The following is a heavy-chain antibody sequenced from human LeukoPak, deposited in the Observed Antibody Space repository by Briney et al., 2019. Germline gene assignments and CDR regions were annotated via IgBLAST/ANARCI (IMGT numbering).Heavy chain of an antibody. CDR3: AREVSEGFDF. D-gene: IGHD3-22*01. V-gene: IGHV3-21*01. CDR1: GFTFSGYS. CDR2: FGTRSTSV. J-gene: IGHJ4*02. Sequence: GGSLRLSCTASGFTFSGYSMNWIRQAPGKGLEWVSSFGTRSTSVYHAGSVKGRFAISRDNAKDSLYLQMNSLRAEDTALYYCAREVSEGFDFWGQGTLVTVSS.